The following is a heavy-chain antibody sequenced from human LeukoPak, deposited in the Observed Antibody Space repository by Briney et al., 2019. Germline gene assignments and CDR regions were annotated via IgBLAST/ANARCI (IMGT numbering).Heavy chain of an antibody. J-gene: IGHJ4*02. D-gene: IGHD3-22*01. CDR2: TYYRSKWHN. Sequence: SQSRSLTCAISGDSVASNSAAWDWIMQSPSRGLDWLGRTYYRSKWHNDSAASVKSRITTNPDTSKNHFSLQLNSVTPEDTAVYYCAREGDRGYYDSSGYAYYFDYWGQGTLVTVSS. CDR1: GDSVASNSAA. CDR3: AREGDRGYYDSSGYAYYFDY. V-gene: IGHV6-1*01.